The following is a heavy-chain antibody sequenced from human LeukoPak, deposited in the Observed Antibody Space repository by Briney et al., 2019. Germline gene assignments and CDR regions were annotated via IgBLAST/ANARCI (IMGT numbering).Heavy chain of an antibody. D-gene: IGHD3-22*01. Sequence: PGGSLRLSCAASGFTFSGSAMHWVRQPSGKGLEWVGRIRSKANNYATEFAASMKGRFTISRDDSKNTAYLQMNSLKTEDTAVYYCTTTYYYDSSGYTLDYWGQGTLVTVSS. CDR2: IRSKANNYAT. J-gene: IGHJ4*02. V-gene: IGHV3-73*01. CDR1: GFTFSGSA. CDR3: TTTYYYDSSGYTLDY.